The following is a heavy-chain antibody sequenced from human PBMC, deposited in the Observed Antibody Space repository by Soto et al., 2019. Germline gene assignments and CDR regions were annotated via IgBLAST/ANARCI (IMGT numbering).Heavy chain of an antibody. CDR2: ISSNGGST. V-gene: IGHV3-64*02. Sequence: EVQLVESGEGLVQPGGSLRLSCAASGFTFSSYAMHWVRQAPGKGLEYVSAISSNGGSTYYADSVKGRFTISRDNSKNTRYLQMGSLRAEDMAVYYCARGRRGYCSGGSCYSSPPSYGMDVWGQGTTVTVSS. J-gene: IGHJ6*02. CDR1: GFTFSSYA. D-gene: IGHD2-15*01. CDR3: ARGRRGYCSGGSCYSSPPSYGMDV.